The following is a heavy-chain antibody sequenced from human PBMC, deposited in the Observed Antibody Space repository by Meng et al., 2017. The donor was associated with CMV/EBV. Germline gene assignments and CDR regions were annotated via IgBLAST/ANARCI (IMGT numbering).Heavy chain of an antibody. CDR1: GGSFSGYY. V-gene: IGHV4-34*01. D-gene: IGHD5-24*01. CDR2: INHSGST. CDR3: ARGGVEMATIGYYFDY. J-gene: IGHJ4*02. Sequence: QVHLQQWGAGLLKPSATLSLTCAVYGGSFSGYYWSWIRQPPGKGLEWIGEINHSGSTNYNPSLKSRVTISVDTSKNQFSLKLSSVTAADTAVYYCARGGVEMATIGYYFDYWGQGTLVTVSS.